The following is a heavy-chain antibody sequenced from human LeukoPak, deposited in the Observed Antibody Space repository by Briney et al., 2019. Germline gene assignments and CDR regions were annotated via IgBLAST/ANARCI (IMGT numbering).Heavy chain of an antibody. D-gene: IGHD2-2*01. J-gene: IGHJ5*02. CDR1: GDIVSSNSVT. CDR3: ARRLTQYDCFDP. Sequence: SQTLSLTCAISGDIVSSNSVTWNWIRQSPSRGLDWLGRTYYRSTWYNDYAVSVRGRITDNPDTSKNQFSLHLTSVTPEDTAVYYCARRLTQYDCFDPWGQGILVTVSS. V-gene: IGHV6-1*01. CDR2: TYYRSTWYN.